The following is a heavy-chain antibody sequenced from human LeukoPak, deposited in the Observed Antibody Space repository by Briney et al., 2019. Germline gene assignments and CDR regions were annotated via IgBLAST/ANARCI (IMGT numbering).Heavy chain of an antibody. CDR3: ARSSSSTSFTFDY. Sequence: SETLSLTCTVSGGSISSYYWSWIRQPPGKGLEWIAYISDIGSINYNPSLKSRVTISLDTSKNQFSLKLSSVTAADTAVYYCARSSSSTSFTFDYWGQGTLVTVSS. CDR1: GGSISSYY. J-gene: IGHJ4*02. CDR2: ISDIGSI. V-gene: IGHV4-59*08. D-gene: IGHD2-2*01.